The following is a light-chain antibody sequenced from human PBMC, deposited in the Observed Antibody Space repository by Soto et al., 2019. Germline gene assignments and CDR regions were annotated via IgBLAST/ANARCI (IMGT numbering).Light chain of an antibody. J-gene: IGKJ2*01. Sequence: EVVMTQSPATLSVFPGERVTLSCRASQSVSSGLAWYQQKLGQAPRLLIYSASTRATGIPARFSGXGSGTEFTLTISXLEXEDFAVYYCQQYINGYTFGQGTKLEIK. CDR1: QSVSSG. CDR2: SAS. V-gene: IGKV3-15*01. CDR3: QQYINGYT.